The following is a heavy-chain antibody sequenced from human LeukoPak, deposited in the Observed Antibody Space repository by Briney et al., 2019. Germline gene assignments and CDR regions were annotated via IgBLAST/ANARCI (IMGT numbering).Heavy chain of an antibody. V-gene: IGHV3-48*04. J-gene: IGHJ4*02. Sequence: GGSLRLSCAASGFTFSSYSMNWVRQAPGKGLEWVSYISSSSSTIYYADSVKGRFTISRDNAKSSVYLQMNSLRAEDTAVYYCARKGGYGMVATRNWGQGTLVTVSS. CDR3: ARKGGYGMVATRN. CDR2: ISSSSSTI. CDR1: GFTFSSYS. D-gene: IGHD5-12*01.